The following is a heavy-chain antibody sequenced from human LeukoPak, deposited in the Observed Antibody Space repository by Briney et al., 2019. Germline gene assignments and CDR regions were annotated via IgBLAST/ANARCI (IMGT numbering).Heavy chain of an antibody. D-gene: IGHD6-13*01. CDR3: ARDSRPIFEWQQLGGDY. CDR2: INPNSGGT. V-gene: IGHV1-2*02. J-gene: IGHJ4*02. CDR1: GYTFTGYY. Sequence: ASVKVSCKASGYTFTGYYIHWVRQAPGQGLEWMGWINPNSGGTNYAQKFQGRVTMTRDTSISTAYMELSRLTSDDTAVYYCARDSRPIFEWQQLGGDYWGQGTLVIISS.